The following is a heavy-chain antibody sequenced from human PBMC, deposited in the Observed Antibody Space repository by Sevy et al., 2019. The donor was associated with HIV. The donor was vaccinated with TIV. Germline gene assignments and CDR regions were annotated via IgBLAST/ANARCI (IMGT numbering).Heavy chain of an antibody. CDR3: ARHAGNLVDATNNYCDY. V-gene: IGHV4-39*01. CDR1: GGSISSSSYY. Sequence: SETLSLTCTVSGGSISSSSYYWGWIRQPPGKGLEWIGSRYYSGSKYYNPSLKSRVTISVDTSQNQFSLKVSTVTAADTAVYYCARHAGNLVDATNNYCDYWGQGTLVTVSS. CDR2: RYYSGSK. J-gene: IGHJ4*02. D-gene: IGHD2-15*01.